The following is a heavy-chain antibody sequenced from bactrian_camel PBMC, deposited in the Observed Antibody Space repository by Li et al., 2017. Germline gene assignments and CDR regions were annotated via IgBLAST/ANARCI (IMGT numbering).Heavy chain of an antibody. Sequence: SGGGSVQAGGSLTLSCAASGYAHSSSCLGWFRMPPGKEREEVAAIYGGTTTHYADSVIERFTISRNNAKNTVYLQMNSLTPEDTAVYYCAVNRGLRRRRSCRDIGGYWGQGTQVTVS. CDR1: GYAHSSSC. CDR2: IYGGTTT. D-gene: IGHD5*01. J-gene: IGHJ4*01. CDR3: AVNRGLRRRRSCRDIGGY. V-gene: IGHV3S53*01.